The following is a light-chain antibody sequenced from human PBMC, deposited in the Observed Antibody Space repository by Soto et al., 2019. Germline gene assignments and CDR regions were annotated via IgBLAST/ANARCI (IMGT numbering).Light chain of an antibody. CDR3: QQYGTSRT. CDR2: GAS. Sequence: EIVWTQSPGTLSLSPGERATLSCRASQSVNGNYLAWYQQRPGQAPRLLIYGASNRATGIPDRFSGSGSGTDFTLTISGMEPEDTAVYYCQQYGTSRTFGQGTKVDIK. V-gene: IGKV3-20*01. CDR1: QSVNGNY. J-gene: IGKJ1*01.